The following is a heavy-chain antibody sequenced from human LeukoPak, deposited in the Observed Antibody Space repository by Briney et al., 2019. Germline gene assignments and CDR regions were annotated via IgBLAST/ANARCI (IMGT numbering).Heavy chain of an antibody. CDR3: ARQLEAILFDY. D-gene: IGHD3-10*01. CDR1: GYTFTGYY. V-gene: IGHV1-2*02. Sequence: ASAKVSCTASGYTFTGYYMHWVRQAPGQGLEWMGWINPNSGGTKYAQKFQGRVTMTRDTSISTAYMELSRLRSDDTAVYYCARQLEAILFDYWGQGSLVTVSS. CDR2: INPNSGGT. J-gene: IGHJ4*02.